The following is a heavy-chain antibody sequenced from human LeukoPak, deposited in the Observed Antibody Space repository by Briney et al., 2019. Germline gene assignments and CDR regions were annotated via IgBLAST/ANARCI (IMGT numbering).Heavy chain of an antibody. CDR2: IYSGGST. D-gene: IGHD5-24*01. CDR3: ARRNRELTLDY. CDR1: GFTVSSNY. J-gene: IGHJ4*02. V-gene: IGHV3-53*01. Sequence: GGSLRLSCAASGFTVSSNYMSWVRQAPGKGREWVSVIYSGGSTYYADSVKGRFTISRDNSKNTLYLQMNSLRAEDTAVYYCARRNRELTLDYWGQGTLVTVSS.